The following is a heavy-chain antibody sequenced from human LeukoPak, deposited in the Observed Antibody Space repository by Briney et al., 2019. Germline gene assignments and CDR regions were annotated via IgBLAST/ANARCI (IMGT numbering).Heavy chain of an antibody. CDR1: GFTFSSYA. CDR2: ISYDGSNK. V-gene: IGHV3-30*04. Sequence: GRSLRLSCAASGFTFSSYAMHWVRQAPGKGLEWVAVISYDGSNKYYADSVNGRFTISRDNSKNTLYLQMNSLRAEDTAVYYCARGPRRIIVVVPAAKPLDYWGQGTLVTVSS. J-gene: IGHJ4*02. CDR3: ARGPRRIIVVVPAAKPLDY. D-gene: IGHD2-2*01.